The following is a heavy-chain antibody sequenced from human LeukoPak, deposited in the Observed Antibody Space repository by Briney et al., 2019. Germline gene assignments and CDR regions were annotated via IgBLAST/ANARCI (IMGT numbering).Heavy chain of an antibody. V-gene: IGHV1-69*06. CDR2: IIPVFSSV. CDR3: ARGSGDYYGSGSYYNPRYFDY. J-gene: IGHJ4*02. CDR1: GYTFTSYG. D-gene: IGHD3-10*01. Sequence: SVKVSCKASGYTFTSYGISWARQAPGQGLEWMGGIIPVFSSVNYAQKFQGRITITADTSTSTAYMELSSLRSEDTAVYYCARGSGDYYGSGSYYNPRYFDYWGQGTLVTVSS.